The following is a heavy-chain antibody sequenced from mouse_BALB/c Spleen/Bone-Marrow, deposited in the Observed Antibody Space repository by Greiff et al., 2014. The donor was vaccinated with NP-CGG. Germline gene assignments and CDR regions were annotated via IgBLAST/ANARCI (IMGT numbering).Heavy chain of an antibody. CDR2: ICSGSSTI. CDR1: GFTFSSFG. Sequence: EVKLVESGGGLVQPGGSRKLSCAASGFTFSSFGMHWVRQAPERGLEWVAYICSGSSTIYYADTVKGRFTISRDNPKNTLFLQMTSLRSEDTAMYYCARGGNWEDFDYWGQGTTLTVSS. D-gene: IGHD4-1*01. V-gene: IGHV5-17*02. CDR3: ARGGNWEDFDY. J-gene: IGHJ2*01.